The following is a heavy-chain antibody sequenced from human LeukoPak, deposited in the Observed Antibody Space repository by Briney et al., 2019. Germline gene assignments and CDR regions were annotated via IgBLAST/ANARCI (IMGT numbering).Heavy chain of an antibody. CDR2: ISGSDVST. J-gene: IGHJ6*02. CDR3: AKDLPNGNYYYYRMDV. D-gene: IGHD2-8*01. V-gene: IGHV3-23*01. Sequence: GGSLRLSCAASGFTFSSYAMTWVRQAPGKGLEWVSTISGSDVSTYYADSVKGRFTISRDNSKNTLYLQMNSLRAEDTAVYYCAKDLPNGNYYYYRMDVWGQGTTVTVSS. CDR1: GFTFSSYA.